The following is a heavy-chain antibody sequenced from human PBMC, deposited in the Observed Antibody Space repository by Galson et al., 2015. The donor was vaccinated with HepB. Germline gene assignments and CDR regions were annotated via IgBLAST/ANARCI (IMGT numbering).Heavy chain of an antibody. J-gene: IGHJ6*03. CDR1: GYTFTGYY. CDR3: ARVEVYCSSTSCYPYYYYYMDV. CDR2: INPNSGGT. Sequence: SVKVSCKASGYTFTGYYMHWVRQAPGQGLEWMGWINPNSGGTNYAQKFQGRVTMTRDTSISTAYMELSRLRSDDTAVYYCARVEVYCSSTSCYPYYYYYMDVWGKGTTVTVSS. D-gene: IGHD2-2*01. V-gene: IGHV1-2*02.